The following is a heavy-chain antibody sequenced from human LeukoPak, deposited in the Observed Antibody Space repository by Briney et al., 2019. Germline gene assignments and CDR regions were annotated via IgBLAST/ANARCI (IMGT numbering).Heavy chain of an antibody. Sequence: GGSLRLSCTPPGLTFSTSGFNWVRQAPGKGLEWVASIGPTGFDRYHADSIKGRFTISRDNANNFLYLQMDSLRAEDTAVYYCATETNGRHYDYWGQGTLLTVSS. J-gene: IGHJ4*02. CDR2: IGPTGFDR. D-gene: IGHD1-14*01. V-gene: IGHV3-21*06. CDR1: GLTFSTSG. CDR3: ATETNGRHYDY.